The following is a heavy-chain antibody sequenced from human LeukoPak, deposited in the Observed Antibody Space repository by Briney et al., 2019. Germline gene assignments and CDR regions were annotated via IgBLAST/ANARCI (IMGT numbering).Heavy chain of an antibody. CDR3: ARGVGATHHFDY. D-gene: IGHD1-26*01. J-gene: IGHJ4*02. CDR2: INPNGGST. CDR1: GYTFTSYY. V-gene: IGHV1-46*01. Sequence: ASVKVSCKASGYTFTSYYMHWVRQAPGQGLEWMGIINPNGGSTSYAQKFQGRVTMTRDTSTSTVYMELSSLRSKETAVYYCARGVGATHHFDYWGQGTLVTVSS.